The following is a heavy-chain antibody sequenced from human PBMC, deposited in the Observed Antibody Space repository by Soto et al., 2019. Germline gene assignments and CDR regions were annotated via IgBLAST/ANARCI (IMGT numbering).Heavy chain of an antibody. V-gene: IGHV3-74*01. CDR2: IKGDGSSM. J-gene: IGHJ6*02. CDR1: GFTFSSYW. Sequence: EVQLVESGGGLVQPGGSLRLSCAASGFTFSSYWMHWVRQVPGKGLVCVSRIKGDGSSMNYADSVKGRFTISRDNAKNTLYVQMNSLTAEDTAVYYCGRGIRNYYGVDVWGQGTTVTVS. D-gene: IGHD5-18*01. CDR3: GRGIRNYYGVDV.